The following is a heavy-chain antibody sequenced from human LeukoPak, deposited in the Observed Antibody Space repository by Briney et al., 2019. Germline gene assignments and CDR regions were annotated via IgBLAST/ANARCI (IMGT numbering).Heavy chain of an antibody. V-gene: IGHV1-46*01. CDR2: IIPSDGFT. D-gene: IGHD3-10*01. Sequence: ASVKVSCKASGYTFTNYYIHWVRQAPGQGLEWMGMIIPSDGFTTYAQKFQGRLTMTRDMSTSTVYMELSSLRSEDTAVYYCARGYGSGTYYHLWGQGTLVTVSS. CDR1: GYTFTNYY. CDR3: ARGYGSGTYYHL. J-gene: IGHJ5*02.